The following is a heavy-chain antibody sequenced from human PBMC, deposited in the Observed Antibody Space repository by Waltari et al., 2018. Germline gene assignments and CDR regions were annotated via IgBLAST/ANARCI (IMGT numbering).Heavy chain of an antibody. CDR1: GSTFSAYG. CDR3: AKVGVGLTTWYPFDV. CDR2: IRYDARDI. Sequence: QVHLVESGGGVVQPGGSLSLSCAASGSTFSAYGMHWVRQAPGKGLVWVAVIRYDARDIYYRDTVKGRFTIARDNSKNTLFLQMSSLRPGDTAVYYCAKVGVGLTTWYPFDVWGQGTMVTVSS. V-gene: IGHV3-30*02. D-gene: IGHD1-1*01. J-gene: IGHJ3*01.